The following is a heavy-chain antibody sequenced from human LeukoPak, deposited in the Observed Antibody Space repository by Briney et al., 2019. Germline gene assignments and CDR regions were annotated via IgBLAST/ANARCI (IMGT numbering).Heavy chain of an antibody. Sequence: ASVKVSCKASGYTFTSYYMHWVRQAPGQGLEWMGIINPSGGSTSYAQKFQGRVTMTRDTSTSTVYMELSSLRSEDTAVYYCARMYYYGSSGPNWFDPWGQGTLVTVSS. J-gene: IGHJ5*02. D-gene: IGHD3-22*01. CDR2: INPSGGST. CDR1: GYTFTSYY. CDR3: ARMYYYGSSGPNWFDP. V-gene: IGHV1-46*01.